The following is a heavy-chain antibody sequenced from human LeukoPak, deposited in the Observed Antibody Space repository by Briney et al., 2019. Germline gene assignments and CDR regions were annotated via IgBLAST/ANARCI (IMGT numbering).Heavy chain of an antibody. V-gene: IGHV4-34*01. D-gene: IGHD2-2*01. CDR2: INHSGST. CDR3: ARVRCSSTSCLYFDY. CDR1: GGSFSGYY. J-gene: IGHJ4*02. Sequence: SETLSLTSAVYGGSFSGYYWSWIRQPPGKGLKWIGEINHSGSTNYNPSLKSRVTISVDTSKNQFSLKLSSVTAADTAVYYCARVRCSSTSCLYFDYWGQGTLVTVSS.